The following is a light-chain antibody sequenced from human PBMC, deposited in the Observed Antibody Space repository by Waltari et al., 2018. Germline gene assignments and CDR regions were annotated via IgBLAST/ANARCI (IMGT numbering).Light chain of an antibody. CDR2: ETD. J-gene: IGLJ1*01. CDR3: GVWDSSLSAYV. Sequence: QSAVTQPPSVSAAPGQKVTISCSGRSFNIGKNNVSWYKQHPGTAPKLLIYETDQRPSVIPDQFSGSKSGTSATLGITGLQTGDEADYYCGVWDSSLSAYVFGPGTNVAVL. CDR1: SFNIGKNN. V-gene: IGLV1-51*02.